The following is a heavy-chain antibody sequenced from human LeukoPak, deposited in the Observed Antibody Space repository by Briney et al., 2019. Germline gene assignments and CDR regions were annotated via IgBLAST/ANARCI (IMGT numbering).Heavy chain of an antibody. J-gene: IGHJ6*03. V-gene: IGHV3-23*01. CDR2: ISDSGGGA. CDR1: GFRFSTYW. CDR3: ARGLYYSYYYMDV. Sequence: PGGSLGLSCAASGFRFSTYWMTWLRQAPGKGLEGVSGISDSGGGAYSADSVKGRFTISRDNSKNTLYLQMNSLRAEDTAVYYCARGLYYSYYYMDVWGKGNTVTVSS.